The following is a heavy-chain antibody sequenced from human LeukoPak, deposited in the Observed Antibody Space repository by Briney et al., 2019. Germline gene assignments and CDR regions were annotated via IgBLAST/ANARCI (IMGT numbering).Heavy chain of an antibody. CDR3: ARARTAVTDLWY. V-gene: IGHV4-39*07. CDR1: GGSISSSSYY. J-gene: IGHJ4*02. D-gene: IGHD4-17*01. CDR2: IYHSGTT. Sequence: PSETLSLTCTVSGGSISSSSYYWGWIRQPPGKGLEWIGSIYHSGTTYYNPSLKSRVTISVDTSRNQFSLKLNSVTAADTAVYYCARARTAVTDLWYWGQGTLVTVSS.